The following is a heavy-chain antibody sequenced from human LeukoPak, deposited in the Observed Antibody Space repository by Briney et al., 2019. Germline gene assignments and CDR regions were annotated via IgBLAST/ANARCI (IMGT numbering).Heavy chain of an antibody. Sequence: GGSLRLFCAASGFTFSSYWMSWVRQAPGKGLQWVATIKQDGSEKYYVDSVKGRFTISRDNAKNSLYLQMNSLRAEDTAVYYCARVAYSSGWYEGYFDYWGQGTLVTVSS. V-gene: IGHV3-7*01. CDR3: ARVAYSSGWYEGYFDY. D-gene: IGHD6-19*01. CDR2: IKQDGSEK. J-gene: IGHJ4*02. CDR1: GFTFSSYW.